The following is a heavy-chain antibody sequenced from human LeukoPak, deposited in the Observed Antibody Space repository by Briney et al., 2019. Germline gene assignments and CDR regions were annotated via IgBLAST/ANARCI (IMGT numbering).Heavy chain of an antibody. Sequence: SQTLSLTCTVSGGSISRSSYYWGWIRQPPGRGLEWIGSIYYSGSTYYNPSLKSRVTISVDTSRNKFSLKLSSVTAADTAMYYCARATMVRGPPFDYWGQGTLVTVSS. CDR3: ARATMVRGPPFDY. J-gene: IGHJ4*02. V-gene: IGHV4-39*07. D-gene: IGHD3-10*01. CDR2: IYYSGST. CDR1: GGSISRSSYY.